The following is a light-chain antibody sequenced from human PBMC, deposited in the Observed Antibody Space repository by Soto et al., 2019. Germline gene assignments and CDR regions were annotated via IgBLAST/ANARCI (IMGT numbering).Light chain of an antibody. V-gene: IGLV2-14*01. J-gene: IGLJ2*01. CDR3: SSHTSSGTLV. Sequence: QSVLTQPASVSGSPGQSITISCTGTSSDVGGYNYVSWYQQHPGKAPKLMIYDVSNRPSGVSNRFSGSNSGNTASLTISGLQAEDEAYYYCSSHTSSGTLVFGGGTKLT. CDR1: SSDVGGYNY. CDR2: DVS.